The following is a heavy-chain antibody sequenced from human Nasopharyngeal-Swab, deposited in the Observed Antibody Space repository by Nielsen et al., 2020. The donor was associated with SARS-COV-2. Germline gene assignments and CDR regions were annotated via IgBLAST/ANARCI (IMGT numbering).Heavy chain of an antibody. CDR3: ARYCSTTSCPRGFDY. CDR1: GFTFSSSW. Sequence: GESLKISCAASGFTFSSSWMSLVRPAPGKGLEWVAHIKQSGSGQYYVDSVKGRFTISRDNAKNSLSLQMNSLRAEDTAVYYCARYCSTTSCPRGFDYWGQGTLVTVSS. J-gene: IGHJ4*02. D-gene: IGHD2-2*01. CDR2: IKQSGSGQ. V-gene: IGHV3-7*01.